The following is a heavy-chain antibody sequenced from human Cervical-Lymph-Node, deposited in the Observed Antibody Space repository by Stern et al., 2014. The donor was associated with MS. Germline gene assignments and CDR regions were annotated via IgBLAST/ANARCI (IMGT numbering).Heavy chain of an antibody. D-gene: IGHD6-19*01. CDR2: IIPLAGKT. J-gene: IGHJ6*02. CDR1: GGTLSSYA. V-gene: IGHV1-69*01. Sequence: QVQLVESGAEVKKPGSSVKVSCKASGGTLSSYAITWVRQAPGQGLEWMGGIIPLAGKTNYAHKFHGRINFLADESTSTAYMELSSLRSEDAAFYYGAGSYSGWDNPYHFFGMDVWGQGTTVIVSS. CDR3: AGSYSGWDNPYHFFGMDV.